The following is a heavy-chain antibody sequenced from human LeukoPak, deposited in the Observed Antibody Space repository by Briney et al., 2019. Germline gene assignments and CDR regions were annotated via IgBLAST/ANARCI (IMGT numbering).Heavy chain of an antibody. CDR2: IKQDGSEK. J-gene: IGHJ4*02. Sequence: SGGSLRLSCAASGFTLSSYWMSWVRQAPGKGLEWVANIKQDGSEKYYVDSVKGRFTISRDNSKNTLYLQMNSLRAEDTAVYYCARAPLPPIIGGPTVYFDYWGQGTLVTVSS. CDR1: GFTLSSYW. D-gene: IGHD3-3*01. CDR3: ARAPLPPIIGGPTVYFDY. V-gene: IGHV3-7*03.